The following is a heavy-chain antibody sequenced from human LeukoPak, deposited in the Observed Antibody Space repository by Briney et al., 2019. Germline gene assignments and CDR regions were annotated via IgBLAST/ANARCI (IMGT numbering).Heavy chain of an antibody. CDR3: ASLDGPGSDYGY. D-gene: IGHD3-10*01. CDR1: GFTFSSYW. Sequence: PGGSLRLSCAASGFTFSSYWMHWVRQAPGKGLVWVSRINSDGSSTSYADSVKGRFTISRDNAKNTVYLQMNSLRAEDTAVYYCASLDGPGSDYGYWGQGTLVTVSS. V-gene: IGHV3-74*01. J-gene: IGHJ4*02. CDR2: INSDGSST.